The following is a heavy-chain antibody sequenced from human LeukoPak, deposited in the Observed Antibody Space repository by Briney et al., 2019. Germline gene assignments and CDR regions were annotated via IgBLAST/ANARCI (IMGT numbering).Heavy chain of an antibody. Sequence: ASVKVSCKASGYTFTSYGISWVRQAPGQGLEWMGWISAYNSNTNYAQKLQGRVTMTTDTSTSTAYMELRSLRSDDTAVYYCARDRGITIFGVVIDAFDIWGQGTMVTVSS. CDR1: GYTFTSYG. D-gene: IGHD3-3*01. CDR2: ISAYNSNT. V-gene: IGHV1-18*01. J-gene: IGHJ3*02. CDR3: ARDRGITIFGVVIDAFDI.